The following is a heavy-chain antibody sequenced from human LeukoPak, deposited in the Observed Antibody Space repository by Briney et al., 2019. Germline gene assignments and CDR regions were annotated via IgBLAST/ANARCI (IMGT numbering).Heavy chain of an antibody. CDR1: GYSITSGFA. Sequence: SETLSLTCAVSGYSITSGFAWGWIRQPPGKGLEWIGTISHSGTTDYKSTLESRLTISMDTSKNLFSLRLTSVTAADTAVYYCAREGAVPGIDPWGQGTLVTVSS. CDR2: ISHSGTT. V-gene: IGHV4-38-2*02. D-gene: IGHD3-16*01. CDR3: AREGAVPGIDP. J-gene: IGHJ5*02.